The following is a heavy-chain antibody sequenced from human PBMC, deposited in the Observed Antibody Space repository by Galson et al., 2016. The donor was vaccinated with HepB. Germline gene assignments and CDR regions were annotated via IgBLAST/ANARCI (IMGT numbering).Heavy chain of an antibody. CDR3: ATHYARSSNDFFYYMDV. CDR2: IIPLFNTP. Sequence: SVKVSCKVSGYSLTELAIHWVRQAPGHGLEWMGGIIPLFNTPYYAQKFEGRVTIIADKSTSTTYMELSSLRSGDTAVYYCATHYARSSNDFFYYMDVWGKGTTVTVSS. D-gene: IGHD6-6*01. V-gene: IGHV1-69*06. J-gene: IGHJ6*03. CDR1: GYSLTELA.